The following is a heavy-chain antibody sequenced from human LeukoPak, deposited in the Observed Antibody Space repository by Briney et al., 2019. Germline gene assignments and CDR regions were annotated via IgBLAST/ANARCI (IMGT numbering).Heavy chain of an antibody. J-gene: IGHJ3*02. CDR2: INTDGSST. CDR1: GFTFSTYW. D-gene: IGHD2-15*01. Sequence: GGSLRLSCAASGFTFSTYWMHWVRQAPGKGLVWVSRINTDGSSTNYADSVKGRFTISRDNAKNTLYLQMNSLRAEDTAVYYCASPKRGGAFDMWGQGTVVTVSS. CDR3: ASPKRGGAFDM. V-gene: IGHV3-74*01.